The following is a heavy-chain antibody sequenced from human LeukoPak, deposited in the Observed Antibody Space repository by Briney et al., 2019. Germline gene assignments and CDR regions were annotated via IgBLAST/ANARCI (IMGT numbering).Heavy chain of an antibody. J-gene: IGHJ4*02. V-gene: IGHV1-46*01. CDR3: ARVGIGSYYYFDY. CDR1: GYTFTGYY. D-gene: IGHD1-26*01. CDR2: INPSGGST. Sequence: GASVKVSCKASGYTFTGYYIHWVRQAPGQGLEWMGIINPSGGSTSYAQKFQGRVTMTRDMSTSTVYMELSSLRSEDTAVFYCARVGIGSYYYFDYWGQGTLVTVSS.